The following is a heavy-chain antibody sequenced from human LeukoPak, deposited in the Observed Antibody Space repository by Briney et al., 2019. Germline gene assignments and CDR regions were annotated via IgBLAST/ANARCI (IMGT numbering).Heavy chain of an antibody. V-gene: IGHV3-66*01. J-gene: IGHJ3*02. D-gene: IGHD3-22*01. CDR3: ARSDSSGYYYLDAFDI. CDR2: IYSGGST. CDR1: GFTVSSNY. Sequence: GGSLRLSCAASGFTVSSNYMSWVRQAPGKGLEWVSVIYSGGSTYYADSVKGRFTISRDNSKNTLYLQMNSLRAEDTAVYYCARSDSSGYYYLDAFDIWGQGTMVTVSS.